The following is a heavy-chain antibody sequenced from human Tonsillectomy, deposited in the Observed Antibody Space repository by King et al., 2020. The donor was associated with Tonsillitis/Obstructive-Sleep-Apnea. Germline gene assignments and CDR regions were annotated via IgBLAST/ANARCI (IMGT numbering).Heavy chain of an antibody. V-gene: IGHV1-69*10. CDR2: IIPILGIA. J-gene: IGHJ4*02. CDR3: ARVSYYDSSGYPRSGYYFDY. CDR1: GGTFSSYA. D-gene: IGHD3-22*01. Sequence: QLVQSGAEVKKPGSSVKVSRKASGGTFSSYAISWVRQAPGQGLEWMGGIIPILGIANYAQKFQGRVTITADKSTSTAYMELSSLRSEDTAVYYCARVSYYDSSGYPRSGYYFDYWGQGTLVTVSS.